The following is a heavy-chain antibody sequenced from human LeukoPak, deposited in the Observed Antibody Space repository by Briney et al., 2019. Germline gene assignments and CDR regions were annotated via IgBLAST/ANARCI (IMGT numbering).Heavy chain of an antibody. CDR3: ASLRATTNRYYYYYMDV. J-gene: IGHJ6*03. CDR2: INHSGST. D-gene: IGHD5-12*01. Sequence: SETLSLTCAVYGGSFSGYYWSWIRQPPGKGLEWIGEINHSGSTNYNPSLKSRVTISVDTSKNQFSLKLSSVTAADTAVYYCASLRATTNRYYYYYMDVWGKGTTVTVSS. V-gene: IGHV4-34*01. CDR1: GGSFSGYY.